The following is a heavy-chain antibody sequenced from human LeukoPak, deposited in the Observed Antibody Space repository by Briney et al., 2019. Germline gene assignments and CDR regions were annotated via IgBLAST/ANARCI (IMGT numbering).Heavy chain of an antibody. J-gene: IGHJ3*02. Sequence: GESLKISCKGSGYSFTTYWIGWVRQVPGKGLEWMGIIYPGDSDTRYSPSFQGQVTISADKSVSTAYLQWGSLKASDTAMYYCALGAVRGLHPFDIWGQGTMVTVSS. CDR3: ALGAVRGLHPFDI. V-gene: IGHV5-51*01. CDR1: GYSFTTYW. D-gene: IGHD3-10*01. CDR2: IYPGDSDT.